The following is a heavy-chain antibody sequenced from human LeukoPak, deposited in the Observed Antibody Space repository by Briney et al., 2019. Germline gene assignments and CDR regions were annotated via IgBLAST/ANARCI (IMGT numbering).Heavy chain of an antibody. CDR2: SNPNSGGT. J-gene: IGHJ4*02. V-gene: IGHV1-2*02. CDR3: ARGPPVKGGRYSRYDLGV. CDR1: GYTFTGYY. D-gene: IGHD5-12*01. Sequence: TSVKISCTAYGYTFTGYYMHWVRHPPGQGLEWMGWSNPNSGGTNYAQNFQGRVSMIRETSISTAYMELSRLRCDGTAVYYGARGPPVKGGRYSRYDLGVWGQGTLVTVSS.